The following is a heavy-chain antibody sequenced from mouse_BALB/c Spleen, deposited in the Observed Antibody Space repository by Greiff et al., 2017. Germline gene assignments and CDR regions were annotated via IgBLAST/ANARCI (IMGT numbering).Heavy chain of an antibody. CDR3: ARTYGNYENAMDY. CDR1: GYAFTIYL. Sequence: VMLVESGAELVRPGTSVKVSCKASGYAFTIYLIEWVKQRPGQGLEWIGVINPGSGGTNYNEKFKGKATLTADKSSSTAYMQLSSLTSDDSAVYFCARTYGNYENAMDYWGQGTSVTVSS. J-gene: IGHJ4*01. CDR2: INPGSGGT. V-gene: IGHV1-54*01. D-gene: IGHD2-10*02.